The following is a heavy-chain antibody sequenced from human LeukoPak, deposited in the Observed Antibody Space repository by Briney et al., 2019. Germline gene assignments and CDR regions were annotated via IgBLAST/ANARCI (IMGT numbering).Heavy chain of an antibody. V-gene: IGHV4-4*02. CDR2: IYYSGST. CDR1: GGSISSSNW. Sequence: PSETLSLTCAVSGGSISSSNWWSWVRQPPGKGLEWIGEIYYSGSTNYNPSLKSRVTISVDKSKNQFSLKLSSVTAADTAVYYCARASHWNQLHYFDYWGQGTLVTVSS. CDR3: ARASHWNQLHYFDY. J-gene: IGHJ4*02. D-gene: IGHD1-1*01.